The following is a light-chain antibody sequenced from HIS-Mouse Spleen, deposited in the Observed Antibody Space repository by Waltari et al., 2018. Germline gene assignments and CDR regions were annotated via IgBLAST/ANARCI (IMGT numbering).Light chain of an antibody. CDR2: GAS. Sequence: EIVLTQSPGTRSLSPGERATLSCRASQSVSSSYLAWYQQKPGQAPRLLIYGASSRATGIPDMFSGSGAGTDFTLTISRLDPEDFTVYCCQQYGSSFTFGPGTKVDIK. CDR3: QQYGSSFT. CDR1: QSVSSSY. J-gene: IGKJ3*01. V-gene: IGKV3-20*01.